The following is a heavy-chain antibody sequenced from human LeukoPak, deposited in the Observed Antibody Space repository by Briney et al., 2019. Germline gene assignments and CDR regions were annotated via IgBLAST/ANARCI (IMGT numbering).Heavy chain of an antibody. Sequence: PSETLSLTCTVSGGSISSYYWSWIRQPPGKGLEWIGYIYYSGSTNYNPSLESRVTISVDTSKNQFSLKLSSVTAADTAVYYCARGDILTGPAFDYWGQGTLVTVSS. CDR1: GGSISSYY. J-gene: IGHJ4*02. CDR2: IYYSGST. D-gene: IGHD3-9*01. CDR3: ARGDILTGPAFDY. V-gene: IGHV4-59*01.